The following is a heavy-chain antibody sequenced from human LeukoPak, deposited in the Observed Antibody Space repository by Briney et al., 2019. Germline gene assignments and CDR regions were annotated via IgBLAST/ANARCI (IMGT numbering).Heavy chain of an antibody. Sequence: GGSLRLSCTASGFTFSTYSMNWVRQAPGKGLEWISYISGSSTTIYYTDSVKGRFTISRDNAKNSLYLQMNSLRADDTAVYYCARWALRRDYDIMWGQGTMVTVSS. V-gene: IGHV3-48*04. J-gene: IGHJ3*02. CDR2: ISGSSTTI. CDR1: GFTFSTYS. CDR3: ARWALRRDYDIM. D-gene: IGHD3-22*01.